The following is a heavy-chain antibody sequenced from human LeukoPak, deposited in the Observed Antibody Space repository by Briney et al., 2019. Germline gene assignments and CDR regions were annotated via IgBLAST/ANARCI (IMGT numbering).Heavy chain of an antibody. Sequence: SETLSLTCTVSGYSISSGYDWGWIRRPPGKRLGGFGSISQSGTTYDNPSLKSRVTLSLDTSKNQVSLRMSTVNAPDPAVYYFGRSEINDYIKYWGQGILVTVSS. CDR2: ISQSGTT. CDR1: GYSISSGYD. CDR3: GRSEINDYIKY. D-gene: IGHD3-16*01. J-gene: IGHJ4*02. V-gene: IGHV4-38-2*02.